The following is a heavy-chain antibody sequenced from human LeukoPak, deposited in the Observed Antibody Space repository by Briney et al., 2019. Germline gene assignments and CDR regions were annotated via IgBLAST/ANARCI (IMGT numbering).Heavy chain of an antibody. CDR3: TTEPRKITFGGVIVIDY. Sequence: GGSLRLSCAASGFTFSNAWMSWVRQAPGKGLEWVGRIKSKTDGGTTDYAAPVKGRFTISRDDSKNTLYLQMNSLKTEDTAVYYCTTEPRKITFGGVIVIDYWGQGTLVTVSS. CDR2: IKSKTDGGTT. V-gene: IGHV3-15*01. D-gene: IGHD3-16*02. CDR1: GFTFSNAW. J-gene: IGHJ4*02.